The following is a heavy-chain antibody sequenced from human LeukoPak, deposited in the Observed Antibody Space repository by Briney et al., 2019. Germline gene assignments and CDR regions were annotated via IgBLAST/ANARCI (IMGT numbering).Heavy chain of an antibody. Sequence: ASVKVSCKASGYTFTGYYMHWVRQAPGQGLEWMGWINPNSGGTSYAQKFQGRVTMTRDTSISTAYMELSRLRSDDTAVYYCARANGAAAGLDYWGQGTLVTVSS. V-gene: IGHV1-2*02. CDR1: GYTFTGYY. D-gene: IGHD6-13*01. J-gene: IGHJ4*02. CDR3: ARANGAAAGLDY. CDR2: INPNSGGT.